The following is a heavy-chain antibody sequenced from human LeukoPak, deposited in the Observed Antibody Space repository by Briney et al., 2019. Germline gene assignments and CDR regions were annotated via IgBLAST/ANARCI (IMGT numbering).Heavy chain of an antibody. V-gene: IGHV3-23*01. Sequence: GGSLRLSCAASGFTFSSYAMSWVRQAPGKGLEWVSAISGSGGSTYYADSVKGRFTISRDNSKNTLYLQMNSLRAEDTAVYYCAKVNSPWIQLWLNYFDYWGQGTLVTVSS. CDR2: ISGSGGST. J-gene: IGHJ4*02. CDR1: GFTFSSYA. CDR3: AKVNSPWIQLWLNYFDY. D-gene: IGHD5-18*01.